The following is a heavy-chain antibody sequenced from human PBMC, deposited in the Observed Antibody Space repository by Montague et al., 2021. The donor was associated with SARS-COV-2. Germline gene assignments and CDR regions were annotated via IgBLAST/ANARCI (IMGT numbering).Heavy chain of an antibody. J-gene: IGHJ4*02. D-gene: IGHD7-27*01. CDR3: ARHANWDWYYFDY. CDR2: IYHYASA. V-gene: IGHV4-59*08. CDR1: RRCMCSSY. Sequence: SETLSLTCPFYRRCMCSSYWSWIRRPHGWRLVCIGYIYHYASAKYNPSLKSRVTISVDTSKNQFSLKLSSVTAVDTAVYYCARHANWDWYYFDYWGQGTLVTVSS.